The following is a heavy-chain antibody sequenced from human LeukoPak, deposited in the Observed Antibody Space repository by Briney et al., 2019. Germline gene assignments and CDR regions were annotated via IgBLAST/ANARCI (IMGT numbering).Heavy chain of an antibody. CDR3: ARPPSGSYYGEFDY. CDR2: INPNSGGT. Sequence: EASVKVSCKASGYTFTGYYMHWVRQAPGQGLEWMGWINPNSGGTNYAQKFQGRVTMTRDTPISTAYMELSRLRSDDTAVYYCARPPSGSYYGEFDYWGQGTLVTVSS. CDR1: GYTFTGYY. V-gene: IGHV1-2*02. D-gene: IGHD1-26*01. J-gene: IGHJ4*02.